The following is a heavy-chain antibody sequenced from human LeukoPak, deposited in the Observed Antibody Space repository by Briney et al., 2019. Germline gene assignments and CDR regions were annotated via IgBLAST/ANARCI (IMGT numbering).Heavy chain of an antibody. Sequence: TGRSLRLSCAASGFTFDDYAMHWVRQAPGKGLEWVSGISWNSGSIGYADSVKGRFTISRDNAKNSLYLQMNSLRAEDTALYYCAKDGQSYDSSGYYYLWGQGTLVTVSS. D-gene: IGHD3-22*01. J-gene: IGHJ5*02. CDR3: AKDGQSYDSSGYYYL. CDR1: GFTFDDYA. V-gene: IGHV3-9*01. CDR2: ISWNSGSI.